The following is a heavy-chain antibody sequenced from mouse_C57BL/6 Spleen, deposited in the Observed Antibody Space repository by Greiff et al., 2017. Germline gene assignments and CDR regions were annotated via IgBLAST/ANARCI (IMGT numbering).Heavy chain of an antibody. Sequence: QVQLQQPGAELVKPGASVKLSCKASGYTFTSYWMQWVKQRPGQGLEWIGEIDPSDSYTNYNQKFKGKATLTVDTSSSTAYMQLSSLTSEDAAVYYCARWVYYFDDWGQGTTRTVSS. J-gene: IGHJ2*01. CDR3: ARWVYYFDD. CDR1: GYTFTSYW. V-gene: IGHV1-50*01. CDR2: IDPSDSYT.